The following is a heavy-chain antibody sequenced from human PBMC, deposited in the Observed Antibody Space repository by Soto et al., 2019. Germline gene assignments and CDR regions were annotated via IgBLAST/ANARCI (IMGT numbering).Heavy chain of an antibody. Sequence: QVQLAQSGAEMTKPGSSVKVSCRASGGSFSDFAFSWVRQAPGQGLEWMGGIIPMFAATKYAQRLQDRVTTTADESTNTVYLALNSLTSEDTAIYSCARGAIVAVPAALSSYHDYSNYRFDSWGQGTLVTVSS. CDR2: IIPMFAAT. J-gene: IGHJ4*02. V-gene: IGHV1-69*01. CDR1: GGSFSDFA. CDR3: ARGAIVAVPAALSSYHDYSNYRFDS. D-gene: IGHD2-15*01.